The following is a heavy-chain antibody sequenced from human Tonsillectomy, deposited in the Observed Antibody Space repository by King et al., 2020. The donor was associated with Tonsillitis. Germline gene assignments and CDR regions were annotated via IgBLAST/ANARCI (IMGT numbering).Heavy chain of an antibody. Sequence: VQLVESGAEVKKPGESLKISCKGSGYSFTSNWIGWVRQMPGKGLEWMGIFYPGDSETKYNPSFQGQVTFSADKSISTAYLQWSSLKASDTAMYYCARPRIAVAGPYYLDYWGQGTLVTVSS. J-gene: IGHJ4*02. CDR1: GYSFTSNW. V-gene: IGHV5-51*01. D-gene: IGHD6-19*01. CDR2: FYPGDSET. CDR3: ARPRIAVAGPYYLDY.